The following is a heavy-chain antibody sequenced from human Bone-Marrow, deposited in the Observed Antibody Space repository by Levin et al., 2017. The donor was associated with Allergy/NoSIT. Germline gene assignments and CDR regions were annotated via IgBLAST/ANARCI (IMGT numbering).Heavy chain of an antibody. V-gene: IGHV5-51*01. CDR1: GYIFTNYW. CDR3: ARHPNRPYYYMDI. CDR2: IHPDDSDV. Sequence: PGGSLRLSCQGSGYIFTNYWIGWVRQTPGKGLEWMGIIHPDDSDVRYRPSFEGLITISADTSTSTAYLQWSGLRASDTGIYYCARHPNRPYYYMDIWGNGTTVIVSS. J-gene: IGHJ6*03. D-gene: IGHD2/OR15-2a*01.